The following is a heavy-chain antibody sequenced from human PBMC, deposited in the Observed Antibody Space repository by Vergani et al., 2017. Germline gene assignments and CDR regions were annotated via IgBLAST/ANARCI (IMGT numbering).Heavy chain of an antibody. CDR1: GYSLTELT. Sequence: QVQLVQSGSEVRKPGASVKVSCQVSGYSLTELTIPWVRQAPGKGLEWMGGFDPEHGEVTFAHHIQGRVTMTEDRSTYTAYMELSSLRPEDTALYYCEIVTDYYDSSGYYLDYWGQGTLVTVSS. D-gene: IGHD3-22*01. CDR3: EIVTDYYDSSGYYLDY. J-gene: IGHJ4*02. V-gene: IGHV1-24*01. CDR2: FDPEHGEV.